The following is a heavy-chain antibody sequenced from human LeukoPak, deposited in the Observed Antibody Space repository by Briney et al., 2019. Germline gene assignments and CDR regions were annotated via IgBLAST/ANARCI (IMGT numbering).Heavy chain of an antibody. Sequence: PGGSLRLSCAASGFTFRNYAMYWVRQAPGKGLEYVSAISSNGGSTSYANSVKGKFTISRDNSKNTLYLQMGSLRAADMAVYYCARMGQYSGYDPFDYWGQGTLASVSS. V-gene: IGHV3-64*01. CDR1: GFTFRNYA. J-gene: IGHJ4*02. CDR3: ARMGQYSGYDPFDY. CDR2: ISSNGGST. D-gene: IGHD5-12*01.